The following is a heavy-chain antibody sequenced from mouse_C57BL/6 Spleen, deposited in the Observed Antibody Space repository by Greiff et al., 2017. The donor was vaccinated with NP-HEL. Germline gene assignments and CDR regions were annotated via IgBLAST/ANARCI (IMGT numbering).Heavy chain of an antibody. CDR3: ARWGDGYYYAMDY. D-gene: IGHD2-3*01. J-gene: IGHJ4*01. V-gene: IGHV1-82*01. Sequence: QVQLKESGPELVKPGASVKISCKASGYAFSSSWMNWVKQRPGKGLEWIGRLYPGDGDTNYNGKFKGKATLTADKSSSTAYMQLSSLTSEDSAVYFCARWGDGYYYAMDYWGQGTSVTVSS. CDR1: GYAFSSSW. CDR2: LYPGDGDT.